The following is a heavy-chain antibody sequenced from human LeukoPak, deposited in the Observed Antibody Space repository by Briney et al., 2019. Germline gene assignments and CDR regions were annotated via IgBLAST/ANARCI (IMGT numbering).Heavy chain of an antibody. D-gene: IGHD4-17*01. CDR2: VSGDGGST. J-gene: IGHJ4*02. V-gene: IGHV3-23*01. Sequence: GGSLRLSCVASGFTFSTYALTWVRQAPGKGLGWVSAVSGDGGSTYYADSVRGRFTISRANSKNTLYLQMNSLKAEDTAVYYCAKGSSSGDYGGYYFDYWGQGTLVTVSP. CDR1: GFTFSTYA. CDR3: AKGSSSGDYGGYYFDY.